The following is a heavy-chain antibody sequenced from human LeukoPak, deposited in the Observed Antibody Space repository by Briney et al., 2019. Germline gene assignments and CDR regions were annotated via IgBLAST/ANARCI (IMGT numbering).Heavy chain of an antibody. V-gene: IGHV4-59*01. D-gene: IGHD4-17*01. Sequence: PSETLALTCTVSGGSISSYYWSWIRQPPGKGLEWIGDVYSSGSTYNNPSLKSRVTIPVDTSKNHFSLKLRSVTAADTATYYCATATVTRYYYYYMDVWGKGTTVTVSS. CDR2: VYSSGST. CDR1: GGSISSYY. J-gene: IGHJ6*03. CDR3: ATATVTRYYYYYMDV.